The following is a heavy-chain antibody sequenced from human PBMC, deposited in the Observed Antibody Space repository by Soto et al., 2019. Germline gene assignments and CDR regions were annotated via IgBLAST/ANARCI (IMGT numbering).Heavy chain of an antibody. CDR2: ISGSGGST. CDR3: AKSMVRGPYYYYGMDV. CDR1: GFTFSSYA. D-gene: IGHD3-10*01. J-gene: IGHJ6*02. Sequence: PGGSLRLSCAASGFTFSSYAMSWVRQAPGKGLEWVSAISGSGGSTYYADSVKGRFTISRDNSKNTLYLQMNSLRAEDTAVYYCAKSMVRGPYYYYGMDVWGQGTTVPVSS. V-gene: IGHV3-23*01.